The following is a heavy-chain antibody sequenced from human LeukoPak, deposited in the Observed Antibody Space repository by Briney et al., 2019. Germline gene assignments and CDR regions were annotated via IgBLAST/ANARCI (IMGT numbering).Heavy chain of an antibody. J-gene: IGHJ3*02. Sequence: TSETLSLTCTVSGGSISSYYWSWIRQPPGKGLEWIGYIFYSGSTNYNPSLKSRVTISVDTSKNHFSLNLRSVTAADTAVYYRARRITRPEAFDIWGQGTMVTVSS. V-gene: IGHV4-59*01. D-gene: IGHD3-16*01. CDR1: GGSISSYY. CDR3: ARRITRPEAFDI. CDR2: IFYSGST.